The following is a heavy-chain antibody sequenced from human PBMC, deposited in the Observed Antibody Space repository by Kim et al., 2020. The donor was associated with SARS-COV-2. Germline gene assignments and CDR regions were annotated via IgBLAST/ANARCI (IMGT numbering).Heavy chain of an antibody. CDR2: INHSGST. J-gene: IGHJ4*02. D-gene: IGHD2-2*01. CDR3: ARSIVVVPAAIPDY. V-gene: IGHV4-34*01. Sequence: SETLSLTCAVYGGSFSGYYWSWIRQPPGKGLEWIGEINHSGSTNYNPSLKSRVTISVDTSKNQFSLKLSSVTAADTAVYYCARSIVVVPAAIPDYWGQGTLVTVSS. CDR1: GGSFSGYY.